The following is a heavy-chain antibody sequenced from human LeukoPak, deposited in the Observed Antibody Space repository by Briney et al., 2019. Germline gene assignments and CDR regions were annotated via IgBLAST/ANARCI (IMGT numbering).Heavy chain of an antibody. CDR1: GPTFSSYW. J-gene: IGHJ3*02. Sequence: GGSLRLSCAASGPTFSSYWMHWVRQVPGKGLVWVSRINSDGSSTSYADSVKGRFTISRDNAKNTLYVQMNSLRAEDTAVYYCSTSSGHAFDIWGRGTMVTVSS. CDR3: STSSGHAFDI. D-gene: IGHD2-2*01. V-gene: IGHV3-74*01. CDR2: INSDGSST.